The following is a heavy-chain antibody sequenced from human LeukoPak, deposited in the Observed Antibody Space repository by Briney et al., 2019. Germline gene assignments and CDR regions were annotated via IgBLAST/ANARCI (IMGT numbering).Heavy chain of an antibody. CDR2: INPNSGGT. Sequence: ASVKVSCKASGYTFTGYYIDWVRQAPGQGLEWMGWINPNSGGTNYAQKFQGRVTMTRDTSISTAYMELSRLRSDDTAVYYCARDWEGLGEYWYFDLWGRGTLVTVSS. CDR1: GYTFTGYY. J-gene: IGHJ2*01. V-gene: IGHV1-2*02. CDR3: ARDWEGLGEYWYFDL. D-gene: IGHD1-26*01.